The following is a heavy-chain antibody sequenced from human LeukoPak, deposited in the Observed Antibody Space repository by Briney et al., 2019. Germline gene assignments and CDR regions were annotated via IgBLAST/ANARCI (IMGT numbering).Heavy chain of an antibody. CDR1: GDSLTSNY. CDR2: IYTSGET. CDR3: AGSRPDIVPVEFARSGWYFDF. J-gene: IGHJ4*02. D-gene: IGHD2-15*01. Sequence: PSETLSPNRVVSGDSLTSNYWSWVWQPAGKGLEWIGRIYTSGETSYNPSPTSRVTLSVDRSRNQISLKLRSVTAADTAVYYYAGSRPDIVPVEFARSGWYFDFWGQGIQVAVSS. V-gene: IGHV4-4*07.